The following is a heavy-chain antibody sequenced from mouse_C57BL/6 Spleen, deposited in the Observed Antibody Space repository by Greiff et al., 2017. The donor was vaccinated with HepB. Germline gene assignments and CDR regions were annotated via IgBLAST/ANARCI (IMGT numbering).Heavy chain of an antibody. CDR2: IDPSDSYT. Sequence: SGAELVRPGTSVKLSCKASGYTFTSYWMHWVKQRPGQGLEWIGVIDPSDSYTNYNQKFKGKATLTVDTSSSTAYMQLSSLTSEDSAVYYCAITGTEVAYWGQGTLVTVSA. CDR3: AITGTEVAY. J-gene: IGHJ3*01. CDR1: GYTFTSYW. D-gene: IGHD4-1*01. V-gene: IGHV1-59*01.